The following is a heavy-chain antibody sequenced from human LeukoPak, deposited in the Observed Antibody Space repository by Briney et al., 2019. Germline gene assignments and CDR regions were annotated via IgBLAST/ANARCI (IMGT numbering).Heavy chain of an antibody. CDR1: GGSFSGYY. CDR2: INHSGST. Sequence: PSETLSLTCAVYGGSFSGYYWSWIRQPPGKGLEWIGEINHSGSTNYNPSLKSRVTISVDTSKNQFSLKLSSVTAADTAVYYCARHAVYGDYVHAFDIWGQGTMVTVSS. D-gene: IGHD4-17*01. CDR3: ARHAVYGDYVHAFDI. V-gene: IGHV4-34*01. J-gene: IGHJ3*02.